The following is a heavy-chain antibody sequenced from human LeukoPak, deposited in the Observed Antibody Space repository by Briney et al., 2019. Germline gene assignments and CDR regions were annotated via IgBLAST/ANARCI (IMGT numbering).Heavy chain of an antibody. CDR3: ARDRLWEVGATPYFAY. CDR2: ISSSRSDT. J-gene: IGHJ4*02. V-gene: IGHV3-11*05. Sequence: GGSLRLSCAASGFTFSDYYMSWTRQAPGKGLEWVSYISSSRSDTKYADSVKGRFTISRDNAKNSLYLQMNSLRAEDTAVYYCARDRLWEVGATPYFAYWGQGTLVTVSS. D-gene: IGHD1-26*01. CDR1: GFTFSDYY.